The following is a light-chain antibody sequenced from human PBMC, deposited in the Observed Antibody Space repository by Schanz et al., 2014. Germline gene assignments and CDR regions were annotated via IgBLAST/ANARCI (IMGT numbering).Light chain of an antibody. CDR2: DVS. CDR3: SSYTSSTTLV. J-gene: IGLJ3*02. Sequence: QSALTQPASVSGSPGQSITISCTGTSSDVGGYNYVSWYQHHPGKAPKLMIYDVSNWPSGVSNRFSGSKSGNTASLTISGLQAEDEADYYCSSYTSSTTLVFGGGTKLPVL. V-gene: IGLV2-14*03. CDR1: SSDVGGYNY.